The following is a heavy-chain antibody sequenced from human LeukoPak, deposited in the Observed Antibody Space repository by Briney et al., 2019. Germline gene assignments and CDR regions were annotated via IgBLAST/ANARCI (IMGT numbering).Heavy chain of an antibody. J-gene: IGHJ2*01. CDR1: GFTFSSYN. CDR2: MRYDGRDK. Sequence: GGSLGLSCAASGFTFSSYNMHWVRQAPGKGLEWVAFMRYDGRDKYYGDSVKGRFTISRDNSKSMLYLQMNSLRAEDTAVYYCSKAGEYCSGSSCYHWYFDLWGRGTLVTVSS. CDR3: SKAGEYCSGSSCYHWYFDL. V-gene: IGHV3-30*02. D-gene: IGHD2-2*01.